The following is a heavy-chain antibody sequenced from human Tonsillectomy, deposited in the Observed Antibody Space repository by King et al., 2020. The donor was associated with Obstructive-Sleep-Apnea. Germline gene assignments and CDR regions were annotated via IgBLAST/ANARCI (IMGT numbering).Heavy chain of an antibody. Sequence: QLQESGPGLVKPSETLSLTCTVSGGSISSSSYYWGWIRQPPGKGLEGIGSIYYSGSTYYNPYLKSRVTTSVDTSKKQFSLKLSSVPAADTAVYYCAIDPTIPIVIYPAARVRVNYYYYGMDVWGQGTTVTVSS. CDR3: AIDPTIPIVIYPAARVRVNYYYYGMDV. D-gene: IGHD2/OR15-2a*01. CDR1: GGSISSSSYY. V-gene: IGHV4-39*07. CDR2: IYYSGST. J-gene: IGHJ6*02.